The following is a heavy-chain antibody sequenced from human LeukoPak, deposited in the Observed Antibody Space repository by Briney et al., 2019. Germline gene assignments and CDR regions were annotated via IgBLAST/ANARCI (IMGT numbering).Heavy chain of an antibody. V-gene: IGHV4-61*05. CDR3: ARATSSTVTLFDY. CDR2: LFYGGTT. CDR1: GGSISSSNYY. D-gene: IGHD4-17*01. Sequence: SETLSLTCTVSGGSISSSNYYWGWIRQPPGKGLEWIGYLFYGGTTNYNPSLKSRVTISVDLSKNQFSLKLRSVTAADTAVYYCARATSSTVTLFDYWGQGTLVTVSS. J-gene: IGHJ4*02.